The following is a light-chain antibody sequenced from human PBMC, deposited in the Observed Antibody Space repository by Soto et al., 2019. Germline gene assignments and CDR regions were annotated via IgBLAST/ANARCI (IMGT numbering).Light chain of an antibody. CDR1: SSDVGSDNL. J-gene: IGLJ2*01. V-gene: IGLV2-23*02. CDR3: CSYAGFNTLV. Sequence: QSALTQPASVSGSPGQSITISCTGTSSDVGSDNLVSWFQQHPGKAPKLMIYEVTKRPSGVSNRFSGSKSGNTASLTISGLQAEDEAAYYCCSYAGFNTLVFGGGTQLTVL. CDR2: EVT.